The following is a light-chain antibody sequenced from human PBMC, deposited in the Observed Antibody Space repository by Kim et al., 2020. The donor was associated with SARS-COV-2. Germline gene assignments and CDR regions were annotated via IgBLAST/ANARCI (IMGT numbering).Light chain of an antibody. V-gene: IGKV1-39*01. J-gene: IGKJ4*01. Sequence: ASVGDRVTITCRASQSISTYLNWYHQKPGKAPNLLIFAASSLQSGVPSRFSGSGSGTDFTLTISTLQPEDFATYYCQQSYSTPLTFGGGTKVDIK. CDR3: QQSYSTPLT. CDR1: QSISTY. CDR2: AAS.